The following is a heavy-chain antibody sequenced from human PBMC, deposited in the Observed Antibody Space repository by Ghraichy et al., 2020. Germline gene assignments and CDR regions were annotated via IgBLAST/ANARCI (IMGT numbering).Heavy chain of an antibody. CDR2: IYWNDDK. D-gene: IGHD3-22*01. Sequence: SGPTLVKPTQTLTLTCTFSGFSLSTSGVGVGWIRQPPGKALEWLALIYWNDDKRYSPSLKSRLTITKDTSKNQVVLTMTNMDPVDTATYYCAHRLTMMSLDAFDIWGQGTMVTVSS. CDR1: GFSLSTSGVG. J-gene: IGHJ3*02. CDR3: AHRLTMMSLDAFDI. V-gene: IGHV2-5*01.